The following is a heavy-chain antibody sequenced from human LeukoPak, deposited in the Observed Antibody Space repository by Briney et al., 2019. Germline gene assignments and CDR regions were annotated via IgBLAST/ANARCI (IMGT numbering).Heavy chain of an antibody. CDR2: IDHSGST. D-gene: IGHD5-24*01. CDR3: ARFNVGMATTYYFDY. Sequence: PSETLSLTCAVYGGSFSGYYWSWIRQPPGKGLEWIGEIDHSGSTNYNPSLKSRVTISVDTSRNQFSLKLSSVTAADTAVYYCARFNVGMATTYYFDYWGQGTLVTVSS. CDR1: GGSFSGYY. V-gene: IGHV4-34*01. J-gene: IGHJ4*02.